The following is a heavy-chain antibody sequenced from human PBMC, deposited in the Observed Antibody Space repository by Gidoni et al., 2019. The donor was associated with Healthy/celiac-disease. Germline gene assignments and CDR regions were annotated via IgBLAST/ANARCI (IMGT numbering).Heavy chain of an antibody. CDR2: IWYDGSNK. J-gene: IGHJ5*02. D-gene: IGHD2-2*02. CDR3: ARDRGYCSSTSCYMDRFDP. V-gene: IGHV3-33*01. CDR1: GFTFSSYG. Sequence: QVQLVESGGGVVQPGRSLRLSCAASGFTFSSYGMHWVRQAPGKGLEWVAVIWYDGSNKYYADSVKGRFTISRDNSKNTLYLQMNSLRAEDTAVYYCARDRGYCSSTSCYMDRFDPWGQGTLVTVSS.